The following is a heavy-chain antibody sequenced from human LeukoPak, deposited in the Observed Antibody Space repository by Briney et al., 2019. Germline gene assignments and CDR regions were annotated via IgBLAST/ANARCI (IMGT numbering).Heavy chain of an antibody. CDR2: ISGSGGST. D-gene: IGHD6-6*01. V-gene: IGHV3-23*01. CDR3: AGSSSPYTY. CDR1: GFTFSSYA. Sequence: AGGSLRLSCAASGFTFSSYAMSWVRQAPGKGLEWVSVISGSGGSTYYADSVKGRFTISRDNAKNSLYLQMNSLRAEDTAVYYCAGSSSPYTYWGQGTLVTVSS. J-gene: IGHJ4*02.